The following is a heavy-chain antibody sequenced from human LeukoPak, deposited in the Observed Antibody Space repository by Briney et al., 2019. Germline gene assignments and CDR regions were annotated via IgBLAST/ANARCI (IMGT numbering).Heavy chain of an antibody. V-gene: IGHV1-46*01. CDR2: INPRDGST. Sequence: ASVKVSCQASEYTFTNYYIHWVRQAPGQGLEWMGIINPRDGSTTYTQKFQGRVTMTRDMSTSTVYMELYSLRSDDTAVFYCARERANDAFDMWGQGTMVTVSS. CDR1: EYTFTNYY. J-gene: IGHJ3*02. CDR3: ARERANDAFDM.